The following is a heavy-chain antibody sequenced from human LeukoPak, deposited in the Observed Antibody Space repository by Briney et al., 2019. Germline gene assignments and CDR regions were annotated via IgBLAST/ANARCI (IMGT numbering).Heavy chain of an antibody. CDR3: AKSSSGYYSSPSDY. Sequence: GGSLRLSCAVSGFTFSIYAMSWVRQAPGKGLEWVSGTSGSGGSTYYADYVKGRFTISRDNSKNTLYLQMNSLRAEDTAVYYCAKSSSGYYSSPSDYWGQGTLVTVSS. V-gene: IGHV3-23*01. CDR1: GFTFSIYA. D-gene: IGHD3-22*01. J-gene: IGHJ4*02. CDR2: TSGSGGST.